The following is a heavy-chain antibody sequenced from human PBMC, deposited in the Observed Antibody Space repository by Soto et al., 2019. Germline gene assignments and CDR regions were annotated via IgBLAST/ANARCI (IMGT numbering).Heavy chain of an antibody. CDR1: GGSLSSHY. V-gene: IGHV4-59*11. D-gene: IGHD3-16*01. CDR3: ARADPDASVGF. CDR2: ISYSGSS. Sequence: SETLSLTCTVSGGSLSSHYWTWLRQPPGKGLEWIGYISYSGSSYYNPSLKSRVTISADTSRNQFSLRLTSVIAADTAVYFCARADPDASVGFWGQGTLVTVSS. J-gene: IGHJ4*02.